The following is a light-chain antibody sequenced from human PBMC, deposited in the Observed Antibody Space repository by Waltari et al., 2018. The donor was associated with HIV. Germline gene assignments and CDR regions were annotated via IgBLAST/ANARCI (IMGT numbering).Light chain of an antibody. Sequence: IQLTQSPPSLSASVGDRVTITCRASQDINTRLAWYQQKPGKAPNLVIDASSRLQSGVPSRFSGSGSGTFFTLTIDDFQTDDSATYYCQHGSDFPLSFGGGTKVEI. CDR3: QHGSDFPLS. CDR2: ASS. J-gene: IGKJ4*01. V-gene: IGKV1-12*01. CDR1: QDINTR.